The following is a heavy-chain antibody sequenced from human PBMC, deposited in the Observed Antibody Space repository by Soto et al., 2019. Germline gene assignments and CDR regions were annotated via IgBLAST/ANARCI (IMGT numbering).Heavy chain of an antibody. Sequence: GGSQRLSCAASGFTFSSYSMNWVRQAPGKGLEWVSYISSSSSTIYYADSVKGRFTISRDNAKNSLYLQMNSLRDEDTAVYYCARDGDTDHDFWSGYRLDGMDVWGQGTTVTVSS. CDR2: ISSSSSTI. J-gene: IGHJ6*02. D-gene: IGHD3-3*01. CDR3: ARDGDTDHDFWSGYRLDGMDV. CDR1: GFTFSSYS. V-gene: IGHV3-48*02.